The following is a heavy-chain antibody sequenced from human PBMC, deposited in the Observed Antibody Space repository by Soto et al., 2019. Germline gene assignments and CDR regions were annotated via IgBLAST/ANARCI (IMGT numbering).Heavy chain of an antibody. V-gene: IGHV3-15*07. Sequence: ESGGGLVRPGESLRLSCAASGFTFTSAWINWVRQAPGKGLEWAGRIKSKTDGGTVDYGAPVKGRFTISRDDSKNTAYLQMHSLRNEDTAVYYCTTAERGGSYYSDYWGQGTLVTVSS. J-gene: IGHJ4*02. D-gene: IGHD1-26*01. CDR2: IKSKTDGGTV. CDR3: TTAERGGSYYSDY. CDR1: GFTFTSAW.